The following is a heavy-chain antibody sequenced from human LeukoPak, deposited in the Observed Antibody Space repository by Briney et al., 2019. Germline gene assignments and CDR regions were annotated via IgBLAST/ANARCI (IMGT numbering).Heavy chain of an antibody. CDR2: IKQDGSEK. CDR3: ARDGIDY. D-gene: IGHD1-26*01. Sequence: GGSLRLSCEASGFTFRNYWMSWVRQAPGKGLEWVANIKQDGSEKYYVDSVKGRFTISRDDTKNSVYLQMNNPRAEDTAVYYCARDGIDYWGQGTLVTVSS. CDR1: GFTFRNYW. J-gene: IGHJ4*02. V-gene: IGHV3-7*04.